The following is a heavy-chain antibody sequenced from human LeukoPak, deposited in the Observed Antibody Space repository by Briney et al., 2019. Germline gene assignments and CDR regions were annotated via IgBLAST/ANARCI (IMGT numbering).Heavy chain of an antibody. V-gene: IGHV4-4*09. Sequence: PSETLSLTCTVSGGSISSYYWSWIRQPPGKGLEWIGYIYTSGSTNYNPSLKSRVTMSVDTSKNRFSLKLSSVTAADTAVYYCARDIDGYNLFDYWGQGTLVTVSS. CDR2: IYTSGST. J-gene: IGHJ4*02. CDR3: ARDIDGYNLFDY. CDR1: GGSISSYY. D-gene: IGHD5-24*01.